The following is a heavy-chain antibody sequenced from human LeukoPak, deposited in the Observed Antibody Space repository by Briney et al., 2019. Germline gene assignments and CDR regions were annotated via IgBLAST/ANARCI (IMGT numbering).Heavy chain of an antibody. CDR1: GFTFSSYW. CDR2: IKEDGSEK. CDR3: AGRGYSSSWFPFDY. J-gene: IGHJ4*02. Sequence: PGGSLRLSCVASGFTFSSYWMNWVRQAPGKGLEWVANIKEDGSEKYYVDSVKGRFTISRDNAKNSLYLQMNSLRAEDTAVYYCAGRGYSSSWFPFDYWGQGTLVTVSS. D-gene: IGHD6-13*01. V-gene: IGHV3-7*01.